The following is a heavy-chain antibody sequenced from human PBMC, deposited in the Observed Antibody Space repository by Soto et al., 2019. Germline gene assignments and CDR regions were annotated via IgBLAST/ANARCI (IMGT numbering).Heavy chain of an antibody. CDR2: IIPLFGTT. Sequence: QVQVVQSGVEVRRPGSSVKVSCKASGDTFKNCVISWVRQAPGQGLEWMGGIIPLFGTTDFAQRFQGRLTITTAESTTTAYMGLSRLRSEDTATYYCAAELGFGKLAVVWGQGTTVIVSS. CDR3: AAELGFGKLAVV. CDR1: GDTFKNCV. J-gene: IGHJ6*02. D-gene: IGHD7-27*01. V-gene: IGHV1-69*01.